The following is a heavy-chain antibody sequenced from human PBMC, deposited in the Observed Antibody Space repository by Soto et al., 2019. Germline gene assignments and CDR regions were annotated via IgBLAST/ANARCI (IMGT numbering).Heavy chain of an antibody. CDR1: GGSISSSSYY. CDR2: IYYSGST. D-gene: IGHD4-17*01. J-gene: IGHJ4*02. Sequence: PSETLSLTCTFSGGSISSSSYYLGWIRQPPGKGLEWIGSIYYSGSTYYNPSLKSRVTISVDTSKNQFSLKLSSVTAADTAVYYCARSATDYGDHFDYWGQGTPVTVSS. CDR3: ARSATDYGDHFDY. V-gene: IGHV4-39*01.